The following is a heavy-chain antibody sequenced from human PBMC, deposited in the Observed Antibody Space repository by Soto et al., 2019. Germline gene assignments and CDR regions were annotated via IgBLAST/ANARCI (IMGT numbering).Heavy chain of an antibody. CDR3: AHRHDLRSFDI. CDR2: IYWNDDK. CDR1: GFSLITRSVG. D-gene: IGHD3-16*01. V-gene: IGHV2-5*01. J-gene: IGHJ3*02. Sequence: GPTLVNPTQTLTLTCTFSGFSLITRSVGVGWIRQPPGKALEWLALIYWNDDKRYSPSLNNRLTITKDTSKNHVVLTMTNMDPVDTATYYCAHRHDLRSFDIWGQGTMVTVSS.